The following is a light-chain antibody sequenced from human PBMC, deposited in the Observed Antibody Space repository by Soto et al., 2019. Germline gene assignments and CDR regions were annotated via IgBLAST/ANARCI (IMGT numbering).Light chain of an antibody. V-gene: IGLV2-23*03. CDR1: SNDVGSYNL. J-gene: IGLJ2*01. CDR2: EGS. CDR3: CSYAGSSTFRVV. Sequence: QSALTQPASVSGSPGQSITISCTGTSNDVGSYNLVSWYQQHPGKAPKLMIYEGSKRPSGVSNRFSGSKSGNTASLTISGLQAEDEADYYCCSYAGSSTFRVVFGGGTKVTVL.